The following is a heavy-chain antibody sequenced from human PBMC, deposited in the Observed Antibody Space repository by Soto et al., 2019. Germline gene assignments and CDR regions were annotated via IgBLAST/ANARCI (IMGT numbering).Heavy chain of an antibody. CDR1: GASISGFY. CDR2: IYATGTT. CDR3: ARALVATIGWFDP. D-gene: IGHD5-12*01. J-gene: IGHJ5*02. V-gene: IGHV4-4*07. Sequence: SETLSLTCTVSGASISGFYWSWIRKSAGKGLEWIGRIYATGTTDYNPSLKSRVTISVDTSKNQFSLKLSSVTAADTAVYYCARALVATIGWFDPWGQGTLVTVSS.